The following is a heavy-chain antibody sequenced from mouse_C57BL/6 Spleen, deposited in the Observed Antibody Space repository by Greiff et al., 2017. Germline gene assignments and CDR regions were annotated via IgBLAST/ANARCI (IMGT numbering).Heavy chain of an antibody. D-gene: IGHD2-3*01. CDR1: GYTFTSYW. CDR3: ARGIYDGYDGFAY. Sequence: VQLQQPGAELVKPGASVKLSCKASGYTFTSYWMQWVKQRPGQGLEWIGEIDPSDSYTNYNQKFKGKATLTVDTSSSTAYMQLSSLTSEDSAVYYCARGIYDGYDGFAYWGQGTLVTVSA. CDR2: IDPSDSYT. V-gene: IGHV1-50*01. J-gene: IGHJ3*01.